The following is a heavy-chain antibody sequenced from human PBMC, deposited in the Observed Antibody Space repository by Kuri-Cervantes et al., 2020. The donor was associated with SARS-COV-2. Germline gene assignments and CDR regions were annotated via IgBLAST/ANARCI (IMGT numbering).Heavy chain of an antibody. V-gene: IGHV1-3*01. Sequence: ASVKVSCKASGYTFTSYAMHWVRQAPGQRLEWVGWINAGNGNTKYSQKFQGRVTITRDTSASTAYMELSSLRSEDTAVYYCARVTMVQGVGIDYWGQGTRVTVSS. CDR1: GYTFTSYA. D-gene: IGHD3-10*01. CDR3: ARVTMVQGVGIDY. J-gene: IGHJ4*02. CDR2: INAGNGNT.